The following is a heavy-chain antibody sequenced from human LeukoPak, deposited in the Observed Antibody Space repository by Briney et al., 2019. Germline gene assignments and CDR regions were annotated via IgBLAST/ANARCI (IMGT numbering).Heavy chain of an antibody. CDR2: IIPIFGTA. CDR1: GGTFSSYA. D-gene: IGHD3-22*01. Sequence: SVKVSCKASGGTFSSYAISWVRQAPGQGLEWMGGIIPIFGTANYAQKFQGRVTITADESTSTAYMELSSLRPEDTAVYYCARVAGDSSGYYYAFSYWGQGTLVTVSS. CDR3: ARVAGDSSGYYYAFSY. J-gene: IGHJ4*02. V-gene: IGHV1-69*13.